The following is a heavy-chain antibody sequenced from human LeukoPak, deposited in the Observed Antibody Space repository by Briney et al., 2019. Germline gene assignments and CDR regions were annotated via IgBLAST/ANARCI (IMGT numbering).Heavy chain of an antibody. V-gene: IGHV4-34*01. CDR2: INHSGST. D-gene: IGHD3-3*01. CDR1: GGSFSGYY. J-gene: IGHJ5*02. CDR3: ARGSSDFWSGYPLDWFDP. Sequence: SETLSLTCAVYGGSFSGYYWSRIRQPPGKGLEWIGEINHSGSTNYHPSLKSRVTISVDTAKNQFSLKLSSVTAPDTAVYYCARGSSDFWSGYPLDWFDPWGQGTLVTVSS.